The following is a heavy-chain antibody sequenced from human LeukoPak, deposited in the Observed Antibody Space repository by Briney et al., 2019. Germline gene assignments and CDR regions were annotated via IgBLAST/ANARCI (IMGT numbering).Heavy chain of an antibody. CDR3: AKPGGLVGPKGGAFDI. CDR1: GFTFSSYA. J-gene: IGHJ3*02. CDR2: VTGSGGST. V-gene: IGHV3-23*01. Sequence: GGSLRLSCADSGFTFSSYALSWVRQAPGKGLEWVSGVTGSGGSTYYADSVKGRFTISRDNSKNALYLQMNSLRAEDTAVYYCAKPGGLVGPKGGAFDIWGQGTMVTVSS. D-gene: IGHD1-26*01.